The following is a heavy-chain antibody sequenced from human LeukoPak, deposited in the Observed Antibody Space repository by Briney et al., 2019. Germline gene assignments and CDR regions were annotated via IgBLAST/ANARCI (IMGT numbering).Heavy chain of an antibody. D-gene: IGHD2-15*01. CDR3: ARTGIIGYCSGGSCPFDY. CDR1: GGSISSYY. V-gene: IGHV4-59*01. J-gene: IGHJ4*02. CDR2: IYDSGST. Sequence: SETLSLTCTVSGGSISSYYWNWIRQPPGKGLEWIGYIYDSGSTNYNPSLKSRVTISVDTSKKNQFSLKLSSVTAADTAVYYCARTGIIGYCSGGSCPFDYWGQGTLVTVSS.